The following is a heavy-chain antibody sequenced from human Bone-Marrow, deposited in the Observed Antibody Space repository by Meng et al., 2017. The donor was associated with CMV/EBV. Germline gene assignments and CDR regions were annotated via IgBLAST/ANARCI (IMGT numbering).Heavy chain of an antibody. CDR2: ISSSSSYI. CDR1: GFTFSSYS. Sequence: GFTFSSYSMNWVRQAPGKGLEWVSSISSSSSYIYYADSVKGRFTISRDNAKNSLYLQMNSLRAEDTAVYYCARDMGQQLPLYYFDYWGQGTLVTVSS. D-gene: IGHD6-13*01. J-gene: IGHJ4*02. CDR3: ARDMGQQLPLYYFDY. V-gene: IGHV3-21*01.